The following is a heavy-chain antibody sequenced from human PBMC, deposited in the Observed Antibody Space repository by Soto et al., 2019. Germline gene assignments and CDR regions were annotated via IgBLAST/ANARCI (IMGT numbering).Heavy chain of an antibody. V-gene: IGHV3-53*01. CDR2: NYSGGST. D-gene: IGHD5-12*01. CDR3: HGYGY. CDR1: GFSVTANY. Sequence: EVQVVESGGGLIQPGGSLRLSCEVSGFSVTANYMSWVRQAPEKGLEWVSVNYSGGSTYYVDSVKGRFSISRDISKNTLYLQMNSLRAEDTAVYYCHGYGYWGQGTLVTVSS. J-gene: IGHJ4*02.